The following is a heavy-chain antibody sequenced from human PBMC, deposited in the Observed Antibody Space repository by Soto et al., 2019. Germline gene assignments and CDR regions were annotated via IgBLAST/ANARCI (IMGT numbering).Heavy chain of an antibody. J-gene: IGHJ6*02. V-gene: IGHV3-53*01. CDR3: ARPRDSGDYEVPSNYYGGMDV. Sequence: GGSLRLSCAASGFTINDNYMTWVRQAPGKGLEWVSIIYRGGIAYYADSVKGRFTTSRDDSKNTVYLQMDSLRAEDTAVYFCARPRDSGDYEVPSNYYGGMDVWGQGTTVTVSS. CDR2: IYRGGIA. CDR1: GFTINDNY. D-gene: IGHD4-17*01.